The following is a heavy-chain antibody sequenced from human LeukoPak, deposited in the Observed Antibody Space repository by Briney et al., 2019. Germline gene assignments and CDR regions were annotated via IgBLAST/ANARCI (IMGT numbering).Heavy chain of an antibody. J-gene: IGHJ4*02. Sequence: GGSLRLSCAASGFTFSSYNMNWVRQALGKGLEWVSYTSYSSSVIYYADSVKGRFTISRDNAKTSLHLQMNSLRDEDTAVYYCVRDRGSSGYYGEVYWGQGTLVTVSS. CDR3: VRDRGSSGYYGEVY. CDR2: TSYSSSVI. V-gene: IGHV3-48*02. D-gene: IGHD3-22*01. CDR1: GFTFSSYN.